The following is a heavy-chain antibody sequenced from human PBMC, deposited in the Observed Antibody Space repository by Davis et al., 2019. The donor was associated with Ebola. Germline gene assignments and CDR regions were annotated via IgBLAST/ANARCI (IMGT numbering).Heavy chain of an antibody. J-gene: IGHJ4*02. CDR1: GFSFSDYY. Sequence: GESLKISCAASGFSFSDYYMSWIRQAPGKGLEWVSYISSSSSNTNYADSVKGRFTISRDNAKNTLYLQMNSLRAEDTAVYYCARGGTTVTTPLDYWGQGTLVTVSS. V-gene: IGHV3-11*06. CDR2: ISSSSSNT. D-gene: IGHD4-17*01. CDR3: ARGGTTVTTPLDY.